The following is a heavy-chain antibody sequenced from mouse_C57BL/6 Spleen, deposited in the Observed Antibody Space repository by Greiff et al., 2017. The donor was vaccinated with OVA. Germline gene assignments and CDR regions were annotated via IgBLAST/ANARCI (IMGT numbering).Heavy chain of an antibody. CDR2: INPNNGGT. CDR1: GYTFTDYY. Sequence: VQLQQSGPELVKPGASVKISCKASGYTFTDYYMNWVKQSHGKSLEWIGDINPNNGGTSYNQKFKGKATLTVDNSSSTAYMELSSLTSEDSAVYYCARRETARDYWGQGTTLTVSS. CDR3: ARRETARDY. J-gene: IGHJ2*01. D-gene: IGHD3-2*01. V-gene: IGHV1-26*01.